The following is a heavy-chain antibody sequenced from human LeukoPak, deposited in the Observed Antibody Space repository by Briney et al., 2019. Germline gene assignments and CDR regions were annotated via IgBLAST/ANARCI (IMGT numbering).Heavy chain of an antibody. CDR1: GFTVSSNY. V-gene: IGHV3-53*01. Sequence: GGSLRLSCAAPGFTVSSNYMSWVRQAPGKGLEWVSVIYSGGSTYHADSVKGRFTISRDNSKNTLYLQMNSLRAEDTAVYYCARGSGWYKAVDYWGQGTLVTVSS. CDR2: IYSGGST. D-gene: IGHD6-19*01. CDR3: ARGSGWYKAVDY. J-gene: IGHJ4*02.